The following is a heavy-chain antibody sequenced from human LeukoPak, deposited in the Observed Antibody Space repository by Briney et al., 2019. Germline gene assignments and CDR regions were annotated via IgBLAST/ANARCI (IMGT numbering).Heavy chain of an antibody. Sequence: KPSETLSLTCTASGGSISSYYGSWLRQPAGKGLEWVGRIYTSGSTNYNPSLKSRVTMSVDTSKNQFSLKLSSVTAADTAVYYCARYGSSGWYYFDYWGQGTLVTVSS. V-gene: IGHV4-4*07. CDR2: IYTSGST. CDR3: ARYGSSGWYYFDY. D-gene: IGHD6-19*01. J-gene: IGHJ4*02. CDR1: GGSISSYY.